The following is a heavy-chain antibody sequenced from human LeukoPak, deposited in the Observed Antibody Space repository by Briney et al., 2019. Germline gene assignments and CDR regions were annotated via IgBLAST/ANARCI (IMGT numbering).Heavy chain of an antibody. CDR2: ISSRGSYT. Sequence: PGGSLRLSCAASGFTFSNYNMNWVRQAPGKGLEWVSYISSRGSYTYYADSVKGRFTISRDNAKNSLYLQMNSLRAEDTAVYCCARIDAFDIWGQGTMVTVSS. CDR3: ARIDAFDI. J-gene: IGHJ3*02. CDR1: GFTFSNYN. V-gene: IGHV3-21*06.